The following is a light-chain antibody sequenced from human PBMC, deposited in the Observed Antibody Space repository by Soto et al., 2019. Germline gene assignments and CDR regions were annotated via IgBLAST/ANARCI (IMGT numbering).Light chain of an antibody. J-gene: IGKJ2*01. V-gene: IGKV3-20*01. CDR3: QQYGNSPPYT. Sequence: EIVLTQSPGTLSLSPGERATLSCRASQSVSSNYLAWYQQKPGQAPRLLIYGSSSRATGIPDRFSGSGSGTDLTLTISRLEPEDFALYFCQQYGNSPPYTFGQGTKVEIK. CDR2: GSS. CDR1: QSVSSNY.